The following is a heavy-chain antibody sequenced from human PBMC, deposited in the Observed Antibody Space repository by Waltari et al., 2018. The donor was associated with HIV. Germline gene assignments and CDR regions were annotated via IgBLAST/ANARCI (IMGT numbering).Heavy chain of an antibody. CDR1: GYSISSGYY. CDR2: IYHSGST. J-gene: IGHJ4*02. Sequence: QVQLQESGPGLVKPSETLSLTCAVSGYSISSGYYWGWIRQPPGEGLEWIGSIYHSGSTYDKPALKSRVTIAVDTSKNQFSLKLSSVTAADTAVYYCARQIQCSGGSCHDAYFDYWGQGTLVTVSS. V-gene: IGHV4-38-2*01. D-gene: IGHD2-15*01. CDR3: ARQIQCSGGSCHDAYFDY.